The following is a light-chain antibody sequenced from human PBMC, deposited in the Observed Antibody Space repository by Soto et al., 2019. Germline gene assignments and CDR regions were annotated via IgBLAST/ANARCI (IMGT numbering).Light chain of an antibody. J-gene: IGLJ2*01. CDR2: LNSDGSH. CDR1: SGHSNYA. Sequence: QPVLTQSPSASASLGASVKLTCTLSSGHSNYAIAWHQQQPDKGPRYLMKLNSDGSHTKGDGIPDRFSGSSSGAERYLTISSLQSEDEADYYCQTWSTGTLVVFGGGTKVTVL. CDR3: QTWSTGTLVV. V-gene: IGLV4-69*01.